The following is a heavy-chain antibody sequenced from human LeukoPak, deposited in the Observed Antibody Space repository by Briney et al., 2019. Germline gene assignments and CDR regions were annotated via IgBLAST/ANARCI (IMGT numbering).Heavy chain of an antibody. Sequence: SETLSLICTFSGCSISSYYWSWIRQPAGKGLEWIGRIHTSGSTNYIPSLKSRVTMSVDTSKNQFSLKLSSVTAADTAVYYCARDVYYYDSSGRYYFDYWGQGTLVTVSS. J-gene: IGHJ4*02. CDR3: ARDVYYYDSSGRYYFDY. CDR2: IHTSGST. V-gene: IGHV4-4*07. D-gene: IGHD3-22*01. CDR1: GCSISSYY.